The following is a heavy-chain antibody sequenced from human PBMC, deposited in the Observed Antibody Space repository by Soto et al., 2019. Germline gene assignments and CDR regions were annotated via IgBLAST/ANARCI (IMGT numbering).Heavy chain of an antibody. CDR2: IYGGGTT. J-gene: IGHJ4*02. Sequence: EVQLVESGGGLIQPGGSLRLSCAASGFAVSSTYMTWVRQAPGKGLEWVAVIYGGGTTYYADSVKGRFTISRDTSKNTLYLQMNSRRAEDTAVYYWVQNTGGPGFDFWGQGTRVPVSS. CDR1: GFAVSSTY. D-gene: IGHD1-1*01. CDR3: VQNTGGPGFDF. V-gene: IGHV3-53*01.